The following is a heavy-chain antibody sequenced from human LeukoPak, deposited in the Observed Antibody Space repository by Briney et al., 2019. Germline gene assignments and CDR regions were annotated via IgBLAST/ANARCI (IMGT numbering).Heavy chain of an antibody. V-gene: IGHV4-39*07. CDR1: GGSISSSTYY. Sequence: SSETLPLTCTVSGGSISSSTYYWGWIRQPPGKELEWIASFYYNGNTYYNPSLKSRVTISVDTSKNQFSLKLSSVTAADTAVYYCAARRYSSFDYWGQGTLVTVSS. D-gene: IGHD1-14*01. CDR3: AARRYSSFDY. CDR2: FYYNGNT. J-gene: IGHJ4*02.